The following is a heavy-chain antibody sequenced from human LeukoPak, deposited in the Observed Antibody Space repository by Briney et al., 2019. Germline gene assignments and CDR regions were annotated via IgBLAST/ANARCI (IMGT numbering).Heavy chain of an antibody. J-gene: IGHJ2*01. Sequence: PGGSLRLSCAASGFTFSSYGMSWVRQAPGKGLEWVSAISGSGGSTYYADSVKGRFTISRDNAKNSLYLQMNSLRAEDTAVYYCARRYDSSGYPRWYFDLWGRGTLVTVSS. CDR1: GFTFSSYG. CDR2: ISGSGGST. V-gene: IGHV3-23*01. CDR3: ARRYDSSGYPRWYFDL. D-gene: IGHD3-22*01.